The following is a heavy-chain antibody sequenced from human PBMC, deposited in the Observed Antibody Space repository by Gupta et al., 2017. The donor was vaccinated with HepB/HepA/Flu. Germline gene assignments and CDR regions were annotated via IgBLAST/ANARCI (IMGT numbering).Heavy chain of an antibody. CDR3: ARAKLWWGWFDP. CDR2: IYPGDSDT. J-gene: IGHJ5*02. D-gene: IGHD2-15*01. V-gene: IGHV5-51*01. Sequence: GKGLEWMGIIYPGDSDTRYSPSFQGQVTISADKSINTAYLQWSSLKASDTAMYYCARAKLWWGWFDPWGQGTLVTVSS.